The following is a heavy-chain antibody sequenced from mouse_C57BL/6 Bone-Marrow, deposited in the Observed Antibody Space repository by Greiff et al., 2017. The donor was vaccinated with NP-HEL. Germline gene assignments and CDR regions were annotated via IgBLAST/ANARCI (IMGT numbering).Heavy chain of an antibody. CDR2: INPSNGGT. V-gene: IGHV1-53*01. J-gene: IGHJ3*01. Sequence: QVQLQQPGTELVKPGASVKLSCKASGYTFTSYWMHWVKQRPGQGLEWIGNINPSNGGTNYNEKFKSKATLPVDKSSSTAYLQLIRLHSEDSAVDYCARARWLLTFAYWGQGTLVTVSA. CDR3: ARARWLLTFAY. CDR1: GYTFTSYW. D-gene: IGHD2-3*01.